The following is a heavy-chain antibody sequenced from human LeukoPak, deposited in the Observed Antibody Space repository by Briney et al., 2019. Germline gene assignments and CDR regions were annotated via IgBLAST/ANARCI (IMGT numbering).Heavy chain of an antibody. Sequence: GGSLRLSCAASGFTFSSSPMSWVRQAPGKGLEWVSGISSSGGDTAYADSVKGRFTISRDNSKNTLYLQMNSLRAEDAAIYYCTRKNSGLNPFDLWGQGTVVTVSS. J-gene: IGHJ4*02. CDR2: ISSSGGDT. CDR3: TRKNSGLNPFDL. V-gene: IGHV3-23*01. CDR1: GFTFSSSP. D-gene: IGHD4-23*01.